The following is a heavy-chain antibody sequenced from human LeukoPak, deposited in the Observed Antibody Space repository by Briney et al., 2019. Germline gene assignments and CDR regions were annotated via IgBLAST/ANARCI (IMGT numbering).Heavy chain of an antibody. Sequence: GGSLRLSCAASGFTFSSYAMHWVRQAPGKGLEWVAVISYDGSNKYYADSVKGRFTISRDNSKNTLYLQMNSLRAEDKAVYYCARESKYCSGGSCYYDYWGQGTLVTVSS. D-gene: IGHD2-15*01. V-gene: IGHV3-30-3*01. CDR2: ISYDGSNK. CDR3: ARESKYCSGGSCYYDY. J-gene: IGHJ4*02. CDR1: GFTFSSYA.